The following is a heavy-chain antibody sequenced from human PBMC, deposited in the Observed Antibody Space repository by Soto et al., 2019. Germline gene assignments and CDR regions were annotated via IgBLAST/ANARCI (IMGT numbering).Heavy chain of an antibody. CDR3: AKDWTSI. Sequence: EVQLLESGGGLVQPGGSLRISCAASGFTFSTYSMTWVRQAPGKGLEWVSTISGSGGSTYYIDSVKGRFTISRDNAKNTLYLQMNSQRAEDTAIYYCAKDWTSIWGQGTMVAVSS. CDR1: GFTFSTYS. CDR2: ISGSGGST. D-gene: IGHD3-3*01. V-gene: IGHV3-23*01. J-gene: IGHJ3*02.